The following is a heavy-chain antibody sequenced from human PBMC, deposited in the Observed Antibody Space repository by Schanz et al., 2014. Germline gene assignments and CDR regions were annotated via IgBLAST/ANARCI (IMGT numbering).Heavy chain of an antibody. CDR3: ARDGGRDGYNLAFDV. J-gene: IGHJ3*01. Sequence: VQLVESGGGVVQRGGSLRLSCAASGFIFSVYWMHWVRQPPGKGLVSVSRISGDGTTTSYADSVKGRFTISRDNAKNTLYLQMNSLRAEDTAVYFCARDGGRDGYNLAFDVWGQGTLVTVSS. CDR1: GFIFSVYW. CDR2: ISGDGTTT. D-gene: IGHD5-12*01. V-gene: IGHV3-74*01.